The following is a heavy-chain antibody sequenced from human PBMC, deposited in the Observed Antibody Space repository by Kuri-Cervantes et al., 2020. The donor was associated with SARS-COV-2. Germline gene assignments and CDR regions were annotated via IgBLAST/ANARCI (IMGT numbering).Heavy chain of an antibody. Sequence: SETLSLTCALHYGTLTGYQWGWIRQPPGRGLEWIGGINHRGDTNYNPALESRATISRDTSENQFSLRLTSVTAADAAVYYCARGINGYFFFYYLDVWGKGTTVTVSS. D-gene: IGHD2-21*01. CDR2: INHRGDT. CDR3: ARGINGYFFFYYLDV. V-gene: IGHV4-34*01. J-gene: IGHJ6*03. CDR1: YGTLTGYQ.